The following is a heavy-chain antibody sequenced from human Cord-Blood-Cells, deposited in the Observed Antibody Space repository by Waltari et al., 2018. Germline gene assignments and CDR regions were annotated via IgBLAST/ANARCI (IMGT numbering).Heavy chain of an antibody. CDR1: GYTFTGYY. CDR2: INPNSGGT. V-gene: IGHV1-2*02. CDR3: AREYSSSWYGEYFQH. J-gene: IGHJ1*01. D-gene: IGHD6-13*01. Sequence: QVQLVQSGAEVKKPGASVKVSCKASGYTFTGYYMHWVRQAPGQGLEWMGWINPNSGGTNYAQKVQGRVTMTRDTSISTAYMELSRLRSDDTAVYYCAREYSSSWYGEYFQHWGQGTLVTVSS.